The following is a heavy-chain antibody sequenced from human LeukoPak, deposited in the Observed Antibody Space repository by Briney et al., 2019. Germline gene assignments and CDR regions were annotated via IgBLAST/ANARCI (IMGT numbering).Heavy chain of an antibody. V-gene: IGHV1-46*01. CDR2: IDPSGGST. Sequence: ASVKVSCKASGYSFTSYYMHWVRQAPGQGLEWMGIIDPSGGSTNYAQKFQGRITMTRDTSTSTVYMELSSLRSEDTAVYYCATERGNFWSGYYVSWGFDYWGQGTLVTVSS. J-gene: IGHJ4*02. CDR1: GYSFTSYY. CDR3: ATERGNFWSGYYVSWGFDY. D-gene: IGHD3-3*01.